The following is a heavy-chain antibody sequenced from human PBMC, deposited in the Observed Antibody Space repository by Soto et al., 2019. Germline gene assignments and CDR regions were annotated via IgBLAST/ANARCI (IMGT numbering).Heavy chain of an antibody. J-gene: IGHJ5*02. CDR2: FYSSGTT. D-gene: IGHD3-22*01. CDR3: ARDHSSGWVNWFDP. CDR1: GGSISRYD. Sequence: PSECLSLTCTVAGGSISRYDWSWIRQAPGKKLEWIGHFYSSGTTSYNPSLRSRVTMSRDTSKNHVSLKLSSVTTADTAVYYCARDHSSGWVNWFDPWGQGTLVTVSS. V-gene: IGHV4-59*01.